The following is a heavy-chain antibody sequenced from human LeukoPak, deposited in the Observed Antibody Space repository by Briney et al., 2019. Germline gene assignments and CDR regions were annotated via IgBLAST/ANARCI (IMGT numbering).Heavy chain of an antibody. Sequence: AGGTLRLSCAASGFTFSSYGMSWVRQAPGKGLEWVSTISAGGDTYYADSVKGRFTISRDNSKNTVYLQMNSLRAEDTALYYCAKDSGSIHFMDWGQGILVTVSS. J-gene: IGHJ4*02. V-gene: IGHV3-23*01. CDR1: GFTFSSYG. CDR2: ISAGGDT. D-gene: IGHD3-10*01. CDR3: AKDSGSIHFMD.